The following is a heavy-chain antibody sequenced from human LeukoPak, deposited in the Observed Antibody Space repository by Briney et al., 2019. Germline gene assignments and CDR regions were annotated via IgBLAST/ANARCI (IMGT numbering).Heavy chain of an antibody. CDR3: ARDGLGGADTRLNDY. V-gene: IGHV3-7*01. J-gene: IGHJ4*02. Sequence: GGSLRLSCAASGFTFGSYWMSWVRQAPGKGLEWVANIKDDGSEKFYVDSVKGRFTISRDNAKNSLYLQMNSLRPEDTAVFYCARDGLGGADTRLNDYWGQGTVVTVSS. D-gene: IGHD3-16*01. CDR2: IKDDGSEK. CDR1: GFTFGSYW.